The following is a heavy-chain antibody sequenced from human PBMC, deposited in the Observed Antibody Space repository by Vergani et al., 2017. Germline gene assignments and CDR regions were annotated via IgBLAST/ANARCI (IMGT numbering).Heavy chain of an antibody. Sequence: EVQLVESGGGLVQPGGSLRLSCTASGFTFSNYWMQWVRQAPGEGLMWVSRINSDGDSTSYADSVKGRFTISRDNAKNTLYLQMDSLRAEDTAVYYCAIDWCELLDYFYYMDVWGKGTTVTVSS. J-gene: IGHJ6*03. V-gene: IGHV3-74*01. CDR3: AIDWCELLDYFYYMDV. D-gene: IGHD4/OR15-4a*01. CDR1: GFTFSNYW. CDR2: INSDGDST.